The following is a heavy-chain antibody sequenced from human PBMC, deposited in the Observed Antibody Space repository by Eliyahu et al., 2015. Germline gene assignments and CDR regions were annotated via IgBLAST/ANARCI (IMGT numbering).Heavy chain of an antibody. Sequence: QVQLQESGPGLVKPSETLSLKCSVSGASVTTHYWSWIRQPPGKGLEWIAYVYYTGSPNYNPSLKSRVTTSLDTSKNQFSLTLTSLTPADTAVYYCARSAMGSGMAWGQGTLVTVSS. J-gene: IGHJ5*02. D-gene: IGHD5-18*01. CDR2: VYYTGSP. V-gene: IGHV4-59*02. CDR3: ARSAMGSGMA. CDR1: GASVTTHY.